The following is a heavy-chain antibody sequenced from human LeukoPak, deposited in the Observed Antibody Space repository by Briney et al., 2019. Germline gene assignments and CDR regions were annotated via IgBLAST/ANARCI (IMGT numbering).Heavy chain of an antibody. J-gene: IGHJ6*03. V-gene: IGHV4-38-2*02. CDR2: IYHSGST. Sequence: SETLSLTCTVSGYSISSGYYWGWIRQPPGKGLEWIGSIYHSGSTYYNPSLKSRVTISVDTSKNQFSLKLSSVTAADTAVYYCASTYYYDSSGYYHYYYMDVWGKGTTVTVSS. CDR1: GYSISSGYY. D-gene: IGHD3-22*01. CDR3: ASTYYYDSSGYYHYYYMDV.